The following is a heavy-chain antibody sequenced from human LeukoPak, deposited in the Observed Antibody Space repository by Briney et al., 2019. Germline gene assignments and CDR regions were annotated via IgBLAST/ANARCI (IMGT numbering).Heavy chain of an antibody. D-gene: IGHD3-22*01. CDR2: IRSNSDGGAI. V-gene: IGHV3-15*07. CDR1: GFTFSNAW. CDR3: ATDFYDST. J-gene: IGHJ5*02. Sequence: PGGSLRLSCATSGFTFSNAWMNWVRQAPGKGLEWVGRIRSNSDGGAIDYAAPVKGRFTLSRDDSKTTLYLQMNSMQTEDTAVYYCATDFYDSTWGQGTLVTVSS.